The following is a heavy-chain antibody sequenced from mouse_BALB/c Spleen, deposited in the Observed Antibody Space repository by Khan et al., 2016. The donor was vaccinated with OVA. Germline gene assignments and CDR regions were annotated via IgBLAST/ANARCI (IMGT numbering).Heavy chain of an antibody. CDR2: ISSGGDYT. V-gene: IGHV5-6*02. J-gene: IGHJ3*01. CDR1: GFTFSSYS. D-gene: IGHD4-1*01. Sequence: EVKLEESGGDLVKPGGSLKLSCAASGFTFSSYSMSWVRQTPDKRLEWVASISSGGDYTYYPDIVKGRFTIYRDNAKNTLYLEMSSLKSEDKARYYCASHLTGSFAYWGQGTLVTVSA. CDR3: ASHLTGSFAY.